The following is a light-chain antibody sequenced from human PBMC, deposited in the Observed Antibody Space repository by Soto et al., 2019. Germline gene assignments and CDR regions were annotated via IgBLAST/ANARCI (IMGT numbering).Light chain of an antibody. CDR3: QQSFSTPRT. J-gene: IGKJ1*01. CDR2: AAS. Sequence: DIHMTQSPSSLSASVGDRVTITCRSSQNISNSLNWYQQKPGKAPKILIYAASSLQSGVPSRFGGSGSATDFTLTISSLQPDDFATDYCQQSFSTPRTFGQGTKVDIK. V-gene: IGKV1-39*01. CDR1: QNISNS.